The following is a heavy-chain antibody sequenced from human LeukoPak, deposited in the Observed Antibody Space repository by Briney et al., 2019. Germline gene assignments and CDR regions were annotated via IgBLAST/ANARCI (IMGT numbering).Heavy chain of an antibody. CDR1: GFSLSTSGIR. J-gene: IGHJ4*02. D-gene: IGHD1-26*01. CDR2: TDWDDDK. CDR3: ARISPENYSGSYPFAY. V-gene: IGHV2-70*04. Sequence: GRTLVKPTQTITLTCTFSGFSLSTSGIRVNWIRQPPEKALEWLARTDWDDDKFYSTSLKTRLTISKDTSKNQVVLTMTNMDHVDTATYYCARISPENYSGSYPFAYWGQGTLVTVSS.